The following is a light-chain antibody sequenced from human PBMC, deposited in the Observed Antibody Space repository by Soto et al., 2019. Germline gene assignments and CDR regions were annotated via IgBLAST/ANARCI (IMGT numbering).Light chain of an antibody. V-gene: IGKV1-39*01. CDR1: QSMSRY. Sequence: DIQMTQSPSSLSASLGDIVTITCRARQSMSRYLTWYQQKPRKAHKLLIYASSSLQSGVPSRFRGSGSGTDFTLTICSLQPEDFATYSCQQSYSTHRTFGQGTKVEIK. J-gene: IGKJ1*01. CDR3: QQSYSTHRT. CDR2: ASS.